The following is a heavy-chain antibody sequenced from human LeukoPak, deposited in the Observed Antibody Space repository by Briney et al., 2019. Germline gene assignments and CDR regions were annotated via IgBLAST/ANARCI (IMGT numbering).Heavy chain of an antibody. D-gene: IGHD3-10*01. CDR3: ARHYYGSGSYSAFDI. V-gene: IGHV4-39*01. CDR1: GLSISSGCYY. Sequence: SETLSLTCSVSGLSISSGCYYWGWLREPPGKRLEWFGTIYYSGTTYYNPSLKSRVTISVDTSKNQFSLKLSSVTAADTAMYYCARHYYGSGSYSAFDIWGQGTMVTVSS. CDR2: IYYSGTT. J-gene: IGHJ3*02.